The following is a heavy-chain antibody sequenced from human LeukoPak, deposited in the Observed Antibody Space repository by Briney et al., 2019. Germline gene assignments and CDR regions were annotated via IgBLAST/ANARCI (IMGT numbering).Heavy chain of an antibody. V-gene: IGHV1-2*02. J-gene: IGHJ3*02. CDR1: GYTFTGYY. CDR2: INPNSGGT. D-gene: IGHD3-22*01. CDR3: ASISGYDSSGYYSAFDI. Sequence: ASVKVSCKASGYTFTGYYMHWVRQAPGQGLEWMGWINPNSGGTNYAQKFQGRVTMTRDTSISTAYMELSRLRSDDTAVYYCASISGYDSSGYYSAFDIWGQGTMVTVSS.